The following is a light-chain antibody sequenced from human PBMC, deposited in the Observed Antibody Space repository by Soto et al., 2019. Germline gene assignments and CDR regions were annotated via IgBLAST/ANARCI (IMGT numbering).Light chain of an antibody. CDR3: SSYTSSSTYV. CDR2: EVS. CDR1: SXDVGGYNY. Sequence: QSVLTQPASVSGSPGQSITISCTGTSXDVGGYNYVSWCQQHPGKAPKLMIYEVSNRPSGVSNRFSGSKSDNTASLTISGLQAEDEADYYCSSYTSSSTYVFGTGTKVTVL. J-gene: IGLJ1*01. V-gene: IGLV2-14*01.